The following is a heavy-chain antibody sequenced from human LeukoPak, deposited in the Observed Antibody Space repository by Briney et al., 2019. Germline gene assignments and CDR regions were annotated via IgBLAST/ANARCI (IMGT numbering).Heavy chain of an antibody. CDR1: GFAFNTYA. CDR2: INHHSGFI. Sequence: PGGSLRLSCAASGFAFNTYAMNWVRQAPGKGLEWVSSINHHSGFIYYADSVKGRFTISRDNAQSSLYLEMNSLRAEDTAVYYCARDYRYKKPSLAYRRFDLWGPGTLVTVPS. V-gene: IGHV3-21*01. CDR3: ARDYRYKKPSLAYRRFDL. J-gene: IGHJ5*02. D-gene: IGHD5-18*01.